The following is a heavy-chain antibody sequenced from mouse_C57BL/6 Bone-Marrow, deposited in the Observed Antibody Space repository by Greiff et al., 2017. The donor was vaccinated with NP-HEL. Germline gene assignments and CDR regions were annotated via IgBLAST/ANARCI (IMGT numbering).Heavy chain of an antibody. V-gene: IGHV2-5*01. Sequence: VQGVESGPGLVQPSQSLSITCTVSGFSLTSYGVHWVRQSPGKGLEWLGVIWRGGSTDYNAAFMSKLSITKDNSKSQVFFKMNSLQADDTAIYYCANLLDLLWGWGQGTSVTVSS. CDR3: ANLLDLLWG. CDR1: GFSLTSYG. CDR2: IWRGGST. J-gene: IGHJ4*01. D-gene: IGHD2-1*01.